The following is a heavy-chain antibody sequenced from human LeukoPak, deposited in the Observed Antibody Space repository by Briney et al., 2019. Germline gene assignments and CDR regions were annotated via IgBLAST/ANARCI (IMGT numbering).Heavy chain of an antibody. CDR3: AKLTIFGVVISPMGY. D-gene: IGHD3-3*01. J-gene: IGHJ4*02. CDR2: ISGSGGST. V-gene: IGHV3-23*01. Sequence: GGSLRLSCAASGFTFSSYAMSWVRQAPGKGLEWVSAISGSGGSTYYADSVKGRFTISRDNPKNTLYLQMNSLRAEDTAVYYCAKLTIFGVVISPMGYWGQGTLVTVSS. CDR1: GFTFSSYA.